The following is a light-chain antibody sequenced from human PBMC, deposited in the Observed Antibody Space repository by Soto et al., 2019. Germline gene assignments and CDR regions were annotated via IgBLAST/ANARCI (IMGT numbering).Light chain of an antibody. V-gene: IGLV2-14*01. Sequence: QSVLTQPASVSGSPGQSITISCTGTSSDVGGYNYVSWYQQHPGKAPKLMIYDVNNRPSGVSNRFSGSKSGNTASLTISGLQAEDEADHYCTSYTSSSTYVFGTGTKVTVL. CDR3: TSYTSSSTYV. CDR2: DVN. CDR1: SSDVGGYNY. J-gene: IGLJ1*01.